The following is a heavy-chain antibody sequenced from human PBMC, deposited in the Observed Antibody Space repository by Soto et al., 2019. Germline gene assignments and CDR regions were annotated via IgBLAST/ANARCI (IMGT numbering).Heavy chain of an antibody. J-gene: IGHJ4*02. V-gene: IGHV4-39*01. D-gene: IGHD2-2*01. CDR2: IYYSGST. CDR1: GGSISSSSYY. CDR3: ASHTPHCSSTSCYGAFVDY. Sequence: QLQLQESGPGLVKPSETLSLTCTVSGGSISSSSYYWGWIRQPPGKGLEWIGSIYYSGSTYYNPSLKSRVTISVDTSKNQFSLKLSSVTAADTAVYYCASHTPHCSSTSCYGAFVDYWGQGTLVTVSS.